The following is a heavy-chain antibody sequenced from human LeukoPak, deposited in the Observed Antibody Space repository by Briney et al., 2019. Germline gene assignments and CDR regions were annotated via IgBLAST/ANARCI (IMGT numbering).Heavy chain of an antibody. CDR3: ARDHYGDYYWHFDL. D-gene: IGHD4-17*01. V-gene: IGHV3-11*05. CDR1: GFTFSDYY. J-gene: IGHJ2*01. CDR2: ISSSSSYT. Sequence: PGGSLRLSCAASGFTFSDYYMSWIRQAPGKGLEWVSYISSSSSYTNYADSVKGRFTISRDNPKNTLYLQMNSLRAEDTAVYYCARDHYGDYYWHFDLWGRGTLVTVSS.